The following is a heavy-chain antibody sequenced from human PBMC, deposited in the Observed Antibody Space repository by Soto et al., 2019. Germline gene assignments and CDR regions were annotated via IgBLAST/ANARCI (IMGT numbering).Heavy chain of an antibody. V-gene: IGHV1-3*01. CDR2: INAGNGNT. D-gene: IGHD3-22*01. CDR1: GYTFTSYA. Sequence: ASVKVSCKASGYTFTSYAMHWVRQAPGQRLEWMGWINAGNGNTKYSQKFQGRVTITRDTSVSTAYMELSSLRSEDTAVYYCARYLSPYYYDSSGLGWFDPWGQRTLVTVSS. CDR3: ARYLSPYYYDSSGLGWFDP. J-gene: IGHJ5*02.